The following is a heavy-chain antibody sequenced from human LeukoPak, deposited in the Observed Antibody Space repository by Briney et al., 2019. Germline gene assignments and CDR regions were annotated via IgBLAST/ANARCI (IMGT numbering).Heavy chain of an antibody. CDR3: AAAGGYCSSTSCYTLPFDY. CDR2: IVVGSGNT. V-gene: IGHV1-58*01. Sequence: SVKVSCKASGFTFTSSAVQWVRQARGQRLEWIGWIVVGSGNTNYAQKFQERVTITRDMSTSTAYMELSSLRSEDTAVYYCAAAGGYCSSTSCYTLPFDYWGQGTLVTVSS. CDR1: GFTFTSSA. D-gene: IGHD2-2*02. J-gene: IGHJ4*02.